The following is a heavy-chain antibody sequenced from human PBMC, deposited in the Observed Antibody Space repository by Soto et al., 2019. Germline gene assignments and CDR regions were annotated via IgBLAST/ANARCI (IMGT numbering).Heavy chain of an antibody. Sequence: PSETLSLTCTVSGGSISSGGYYWSWIRQHPGKGLEWIGSIYYSGSTYYNPSLKSRVTISVDTSKNQFSLKLSSVTAADTAVYYCARRSAAGSVVRFDPWCQGTLVTVSS. CDR3: ARRSAAGSVVRFDP. CDR2: IYYSGST. J-gene: IGHJ5*02. D-gene: IGHD6-13*01. V-gene: IGHV4-39*01. CDR1: GGSISSGGYY.